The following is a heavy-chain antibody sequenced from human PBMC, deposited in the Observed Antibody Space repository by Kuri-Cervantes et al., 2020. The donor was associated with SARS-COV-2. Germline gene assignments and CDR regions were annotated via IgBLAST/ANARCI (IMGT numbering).Heavy chain of an antibody. J-gene: IGHJ5*02. CDR3: ARRGTWFGEEWWFDP. V-gene: IGHV4-39*01. D-gene: IGHD3-10*01. CDR2: IYYSGST. Sequence: SETLSLTCTVSGGSISSSSYYWGWIRQPPGKGLEWIGSIYYSGSTYYNPSLKSRVTISVDTSKNQFSLKLSSVTAADTAVYYCARRGTWFGEEWWFDPWGQGTLVTVSS. CDR1: GGSISSSSYY.